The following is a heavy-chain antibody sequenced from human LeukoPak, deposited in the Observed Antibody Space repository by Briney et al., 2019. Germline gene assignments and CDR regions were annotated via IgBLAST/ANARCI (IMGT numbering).Heavy chain of an antibody. CDR3: ARDAGRHYFDY. V-gene: IGHV1-69*13. CDR1: GDTFSSDA. Sequence: ASVKVSCKASGDTFSSDAINWVRQDPGQGLERMRKIITIFGTSNYAQKFQGRVTITAGESTTTADMELSSLRSEDTAVYYCARDAGRHYFDYWGQGTLVTVSS. CDR2: IITIFGTS. J-gene: IGHJ4*02.